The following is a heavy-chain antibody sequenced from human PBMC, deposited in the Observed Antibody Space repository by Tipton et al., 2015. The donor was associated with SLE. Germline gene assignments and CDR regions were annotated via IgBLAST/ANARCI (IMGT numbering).Heavy chain of an antibody. CDR2: VYASGSPT. D-gene: IGHD3-22*01. J-gene: IGHJ5*02. CDR1: GFTFSNFA. V-gene: IGHV3-23*02. CDR3: ARDSSGGYNWFDP. Sequence: SLRLSCPTSGFTFSNFAMAWVRQAPGKGLEWVSVVYASGSPTYYNPSPKSRVTISVDTSKNQFSLKLSSVTAADTAVYYCARDSSGGYNWFDPWGQGTLVTVSS.